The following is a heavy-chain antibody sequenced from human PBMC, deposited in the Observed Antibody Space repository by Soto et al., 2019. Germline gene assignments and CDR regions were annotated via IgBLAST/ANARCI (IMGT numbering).Heavy chain of an antibody. Sequence: EVQLAESGGGLVQPGGSLRLSCVASGFTFRGYWMHWIRQVPGKGLIWVSRINGDGSYTNYADSVKGRFTISRDNAKNKLYLQMNSLRAEDTAVYYCARERGGYSSDYWGQGTLVTVSS. CDR2: INGDGSYT. V-gene: IGHV3-74*01. J-gene: IGHJ4*02. CDR3: ARERGGYSSDY. D-gene: IGHD2-15*01. CDR1: GFTFRGYW.